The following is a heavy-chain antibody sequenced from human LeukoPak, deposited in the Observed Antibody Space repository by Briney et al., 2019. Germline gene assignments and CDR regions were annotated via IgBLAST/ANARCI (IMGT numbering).Heavy chain of an antibody. D-gene: IGHD5-18*01. J-gene: IGHJ4*02. V-gene: IGHV4-38-2*01. CDR1: GYSISSGYS. Sequence: PSETLSLTCAVSGYSISSGYSWGWIRQPPGKGLEWIGSIYYSGSTYYNPSLKSRATISVDTSKNQFSLKLSSVTAADTAVYYCARHHALQLSSDLDYWGQGTLVTVSS. CDR3: ARHHALQLSSDLDY. CDR2: IYYSGST.